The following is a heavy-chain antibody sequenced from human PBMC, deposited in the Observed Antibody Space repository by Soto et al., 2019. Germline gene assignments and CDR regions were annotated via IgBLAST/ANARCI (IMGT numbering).Heavy chain of an antibody. D-gene: IGHD3-10*01. CDR3: AGVGITMVRPERWFDP. CDR1: GYTFTSYG. V-gene: IGHV1-18*01. J-gene: IGHJ5*02. Sequence: ASVKVSCKASGYTFTSYGISWVRQAPGQGLEWMGWISAYNGNTNYAQKLQGRVTMTTDTSTSTAYMELRSLRSDDTAVYYCAGVGITMVRPERWFDPWGQGTLVTVSS. CDR2: ISAYNGNT.